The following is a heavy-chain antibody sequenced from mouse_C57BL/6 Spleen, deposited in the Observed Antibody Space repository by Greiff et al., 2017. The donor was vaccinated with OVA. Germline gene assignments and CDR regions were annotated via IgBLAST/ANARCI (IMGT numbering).Heavy chain of an antibody. Sequence: VQLQQPGAELVKPGASVKLSCKASGYTFTSYWMQWVKQRPGQGLEWIGEIDPSDRYTNYNQKFKGKATLTVDTSSSTAYMQLSSLTSEDSAVYYCARSRRYYYAMDYWGQGTSVTVSS. CDR3: ARSRRYYYAMDY. V-gene: IGHV1-50*01. CDR1: GYTFTSYW. J-gene: IGHJ4*01. CDR2: IDPSDRYT.